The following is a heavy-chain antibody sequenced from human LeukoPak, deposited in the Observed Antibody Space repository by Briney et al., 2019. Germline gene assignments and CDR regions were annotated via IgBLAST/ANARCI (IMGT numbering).Heavy chain of an antibody. D-gene: IGHD4/OR15-4a*01. Sequence: LSLTCTVSGYSISSGYYWGWVRQAPGKGLEWVSGISWNSGSIGYADSVKGRFTISRDNAENSLYLQMNSLRAEDTAVYYCARRAGAYSHPYDYWGQGTLVTVSS. CDR2: ISWNSGSI. J-gene: IGHJ4*02. V-gene: IGHV3-9*01. CDR1: GYSISSGYY. CDR3: ARRAGAYSHPYDY.